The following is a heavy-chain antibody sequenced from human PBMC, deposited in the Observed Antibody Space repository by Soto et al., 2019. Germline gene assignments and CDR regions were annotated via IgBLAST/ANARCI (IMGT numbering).Heavy chain of an antibody. Sequence: PGGSLRLSCAASGFTVSNNYMTWVRQAPGKGLEWVSAIYSGGTTYYADSVKGRFTISRDISKNTVSLEMRSLRAEDTAVYYCARDRPLERAFDFWGQGTMVTVSS. CDR1: GFTVSNNY. J-gene: IGHJ3*01. CDR2: IYSGGTT. D-gene: IGHD6-6*01. V-gene: IGHV3-53*01. CDR3: ARDRPLERAFDF.